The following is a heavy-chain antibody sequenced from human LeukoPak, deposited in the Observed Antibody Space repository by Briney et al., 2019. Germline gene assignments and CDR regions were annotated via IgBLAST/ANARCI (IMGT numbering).Heavy chain of an antibody. D-gene: IGHD5-24*01. CDR3: ERGYSYNIVSRSIDY. J-gene: IGHJ4*02. Sequence: PGRSLRLSCAASGFTFSSYAMHWVRQAPGKGLEWVAVISYDGSNKYYADSVKGRFTISRDNSKNTLYLQMNSLRAEDTAVYYFERGYSYNIVSRSIDYWGQGTLVTVSS. CDR2: ISYDGSNK. CDR1: GFTFSSYA. V-gene: IGHV3-30-3*01.